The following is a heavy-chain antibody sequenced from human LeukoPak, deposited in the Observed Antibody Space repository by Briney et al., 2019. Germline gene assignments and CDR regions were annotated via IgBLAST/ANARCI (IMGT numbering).Heavy chain of an antibody. V-gene: IGHV3-30*18. CDR1: GFTFSNYG. Sequence: GGSLRLSCAASGFTFSNYGMSWVRQAPGKGLEWVAVISYDGSNKYYADSVKGRFTISRDNSKNTLYLQMNSLRAEDTAVYYCAKDSSSSNFDYWGQGTLVTVSS. CDR2: ISYDGSNK. D-gene: IGHD6-6*01. CDR3: AKDSSSSNFDY. J-gene: IGHJ4*02.